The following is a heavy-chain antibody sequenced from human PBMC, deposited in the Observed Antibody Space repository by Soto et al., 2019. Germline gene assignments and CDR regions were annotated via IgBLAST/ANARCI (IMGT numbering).Heavy chain of an antibody. D-gene: IGHD6-6*01. J-gene: IGHJ4*02. CDR3: AKDRRGSSNYFDY. CDR2: ISGSGGST. CDR1: GFTFSSYA. Sequence: GGSLRLSCAASGFTFSSYAMSWVRQAPGKGLEWASAISGSGGSTYYADSVKGRFTISRDNSKNTLYLQMNSLRAEDTAVYYCAKDRRGSSNYFDYWGQGTLVTVSS. V-gene: IGHV3-23*01.